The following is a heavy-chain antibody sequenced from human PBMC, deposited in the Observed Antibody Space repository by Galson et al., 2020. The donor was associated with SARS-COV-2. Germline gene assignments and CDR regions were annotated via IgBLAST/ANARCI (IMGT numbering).Heavy chain of an antibody. CDR1: GFTLSRHA. CDR2: IWYDGSST. Sequence: GESLKISCAASGFTLSRHAMHWVRQAPGKGLEWVAVIWYDGSSTYNANSVKGRFTISRDRSTNTVYLQMNRLRDEDTAVYYCARDIRTSGYWYFDLWGRGTLVTVSS. V-gene: IGHV3-33*01. J-gene: IGHJ2*01. D-gene: IGHD1-20*01. CDR3: ARDIRTSGYWYFDL.